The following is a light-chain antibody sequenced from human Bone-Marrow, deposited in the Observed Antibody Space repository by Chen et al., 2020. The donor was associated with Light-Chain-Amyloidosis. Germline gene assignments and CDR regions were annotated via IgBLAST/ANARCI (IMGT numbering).Light chain of an antibody. Sequence: SYVLTQPSSVLAAPGQTATIACGGNNIGTTSGHWYQQTPGQAPLLVVYDDSDRPSGIPERLSGSNSGDSATLTFGRVEAGDEADYYCQVWDRRSDRPVFGGETKLSVL. CDR3: QVWDRRSDRPV. V-gene: IGLV3-21*02. CDR2: DDS. CDR1: NIGTTS. J-gene: IGLJ3*02.